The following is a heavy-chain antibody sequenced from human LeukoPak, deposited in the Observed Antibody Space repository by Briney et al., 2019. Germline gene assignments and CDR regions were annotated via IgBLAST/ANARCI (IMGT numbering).Heavy chain of an antibody. CDR3: ATLYCSRTSCYVDY. CDR1: GGSISSSNW. V-gene: IGHV4-4*02. J-gene: IGHJ4*02. Sequence: ASETLSLTCAVSGGSISSSNWWSWVRQPPGKGLEWIGEIYHSGSTNYNPSLKSRVAISVDKSKNQFSLKLSSVTAADTAVYYCATLYCSRTSCYVDYWGQGTLVTVSS. CDR2: IYHSGST. D-gene: IGHD2-2*01.